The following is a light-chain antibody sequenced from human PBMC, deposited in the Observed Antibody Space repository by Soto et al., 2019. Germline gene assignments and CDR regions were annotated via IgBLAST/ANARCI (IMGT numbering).Light chain of an antibody. CDR3: HQRSNWPLGT. Sequence: EIVLTQSPATLSLSPGERATLSCRASQSVGSYLAWYQQKPGQAPRLLIFDASNRATGIPARFSGSGSGTDFTLTISSLEPEDFAVYYCHQRSNWPLGTFGQGTKVEIK. CDR1: QSVGSY. J-gene: IGKJ1*01. CDR2: DAS. V-gene: IGKV3-11*01.